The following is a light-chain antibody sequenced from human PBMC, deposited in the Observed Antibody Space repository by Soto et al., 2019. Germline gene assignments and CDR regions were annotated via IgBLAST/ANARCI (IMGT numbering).Light chain of an antibody. J-gene: IGKJ1*01. V-gene: IGKV1-39*01. CDR3: QQSYMTPRT. CDR1: QTIDVY. Sequence: DIQMTHSPSSLSASVGDRVAITCRASQTIDVYLNWYVQKPGRAPQLLIYAASKLQSGVPSRFSRSGSGKDFTLTISSLQADDSATYFCQQSYMTPRTFGQGTKVDIX. CDR2: AAS.